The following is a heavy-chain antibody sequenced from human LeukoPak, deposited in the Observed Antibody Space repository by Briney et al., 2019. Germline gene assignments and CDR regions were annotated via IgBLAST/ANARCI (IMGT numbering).Heavy chain of an antibody. CDR2: IGRSGDAI. J-gene: IGHJ4*02. CDR1: GFTFESYE. D-gene: IGHD2-8*02. Sequence: GGSLRLSCAASGFTFESYEFNWVRQAPGKGLEWLSYIGRSGDAIYYAPSVRGRFTMSRDNAKSSLFLQMNSLRAEDTAVYYCPREEATSGGDCYDYWGQGTLVTVSS. V-gene: IGHV3-48*03. CDR3: PREEATSGGDCYDY.